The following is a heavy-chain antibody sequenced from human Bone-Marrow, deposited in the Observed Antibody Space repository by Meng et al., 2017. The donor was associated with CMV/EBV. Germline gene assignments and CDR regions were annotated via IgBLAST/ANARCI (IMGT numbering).Heavy chain of an antibody. Sequence: GESLKISCAASGSTFSSYEMNWVRQAPGKGLEWVSYISSSGSTIYYADSVKGRFTISRDNAKNSLYLQMNSLRAEDTAVYYCARDREVGYQLPYYYYYGMDVWGQGTTVTVSS. D-gene: IGHD2-2*01. V-gene: IGHV3-48*03. CDR2: ISSSGSTI. J-gene: IGHJ6*02. CDR3: ARDREVGYQLPYYYYYGMDV. CDR1: GSTFSSYE.